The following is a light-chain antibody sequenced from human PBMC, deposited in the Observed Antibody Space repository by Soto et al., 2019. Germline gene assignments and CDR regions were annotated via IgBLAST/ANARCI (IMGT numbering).Light chain of an antibody. Sequence: DIQMTQSPSTLSASVGERVTLTCKASQNISNYVNGYQQKPAKAPNLLIYDASNWETGVPSRFSGSGSGTDFTFTISSLQPDDIAVYHCHQYDDLPPTFGQGTRLEIK. CDR1: QNISNY. J-gene: IGKJ5*01. V-gene: IGKV1-33*01. CDR3: HQYDDLPPT. CDR2: DAS.